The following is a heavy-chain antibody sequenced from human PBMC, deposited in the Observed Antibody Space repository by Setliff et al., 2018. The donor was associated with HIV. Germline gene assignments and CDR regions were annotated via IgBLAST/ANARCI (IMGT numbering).Heavy chain of an antibody. CDR1: GYSIGSGSF. V-gene: IGHV4-38-2*01. J-gene: IGHJ4*02. Sequence: SETLSLTCAVSGYSIGSGSFWGWIRQPPGKGLEWIATIPHNGGTYYNPDPSLTGRFTISLDTSKNQFSLKLAFVTAADTAVYYCARYSTLTTNFDYWGQGTLVTVSS. CDR3: ARYSTLTTNFDY. CDR2: IPHNGGT. D-gene: IGHD4-17*01.